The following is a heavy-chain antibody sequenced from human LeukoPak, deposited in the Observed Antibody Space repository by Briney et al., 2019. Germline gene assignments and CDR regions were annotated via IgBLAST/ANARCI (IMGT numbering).Heavy chain of an antibody. J-gene: IGHJ4*02. CDR2: ININSGGI. D-gene: IGHD3-3*01. Sequence: GASVKVSCKASGYTFIDYWIHWVRQAPGQGLEWMGRININSGGINYAQKFQGRVTMTRATSISTAHMELSRLRFDDTAVYYCARDRDGGVGTIDYWGQGTLVPVSP. CDR3: ARDRDGGVGTIDY. V-gene: IGHV1-2*06. CDR1: GYTFIDYW.